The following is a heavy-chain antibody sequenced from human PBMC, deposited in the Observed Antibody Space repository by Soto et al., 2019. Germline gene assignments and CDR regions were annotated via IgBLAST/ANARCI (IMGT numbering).Heavy chain of an antibody. Sequence: GGSLRLSCAASGFTFGNSAMSWVRHVPGRGLQWVSAITGNGGSTYYADSVKGRFTTSRDNSKNTLYLQMNSLRAEDTAVYYCAKDRWYGGYYYGMDVWGQGTTVTVSS. V-gene: IGHV3-23*01. CDR1: GFTFGNSA. D-gene: IGHD2-15*01. CDR2: ITGNGGST. CDR3: AKDRWYGGYYYGMDV. J-gene: IGHJ6*02.